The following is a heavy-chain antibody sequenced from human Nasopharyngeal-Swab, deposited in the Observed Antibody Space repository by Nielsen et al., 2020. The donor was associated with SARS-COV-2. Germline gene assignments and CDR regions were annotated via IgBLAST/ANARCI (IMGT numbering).Heavy chain of an antibody. D-gene: IGHD2-15*01. V-gene: IGHV7-4-1*02. CDR2: INTNTGNP. J-gene: IGHJ4*02. Sequence: SVKVSCKASGYTFTSDAMTWVRQAPGQGLEWMGWINTNTGNPTYAQGFTGRFVFPLDTSVSTAYLQISSLKAEDTAVYYCARGASGLGYWGQGTLVTVSS. CDR3: ARGASGLGY. CDR1: GYTFTSDA.